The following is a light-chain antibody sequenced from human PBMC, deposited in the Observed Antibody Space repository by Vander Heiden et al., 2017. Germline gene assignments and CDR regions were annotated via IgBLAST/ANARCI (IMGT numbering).Light chain of an antibody. V-gene: IGKV1-12*01. CDR2: GAS. CDR1: QDIRNW. CDR3: QQADSFPRT. Sequence: DIQMTQSPSSVSASVGDRVTITFRASQDIRNWLAWYQQKPGKAPKVLIFGASTLQSAVPSRFSGSGSGTDFTLTISSLQPEDFATYYCQQADSFPRTFGQGTKVDLK. J-gene: IGKJ1*01.